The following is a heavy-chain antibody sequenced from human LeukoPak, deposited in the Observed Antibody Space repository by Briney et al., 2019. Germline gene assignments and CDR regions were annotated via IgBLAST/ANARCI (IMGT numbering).Heavy chain of an antibody. J-gene: IGHJ4*02. CDR3: ALMVQGVFRY. CDR1: GDSVSSNSAA. CDR2: TYYRSKWYN. Sequence: SQTLSLTCAISGDSVSSNSAAWNWIRQSPSRGLEWLGRTYYRSKWYNDYAVSVKSRITINPDTSKNQAALQLDSVAPEDTAVYYCALMVQGVFRYWGQGTLVTVSS. D-gene: IGHD3-10*01. V-gene: IGHV6-1*01.